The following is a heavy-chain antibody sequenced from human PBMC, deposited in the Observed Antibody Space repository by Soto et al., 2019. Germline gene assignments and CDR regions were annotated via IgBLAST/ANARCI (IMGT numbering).Heavy chain of an antibody. J-gene: IGHJ4*02. CDR3: ATTGPY. CDR2: IWFDGSNK. CDR1: GFTFSSYG. V-gene: IGHV3-33*01. Sequence: GGALRLSCAASGFTFSSYGMHWVRQAPGKGLEWVAVIWFDGSNKFYADSVKGRFTISRDNSKNTVSLQMNSLRDEDSAAYYCATTGPYWGQGTLVTVSS.